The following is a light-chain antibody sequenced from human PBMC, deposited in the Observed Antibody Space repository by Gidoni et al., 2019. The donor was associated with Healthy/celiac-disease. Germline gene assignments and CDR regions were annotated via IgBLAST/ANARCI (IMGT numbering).Light chain of an antibody. V-gene: IGKV1-9*01. J-gene: IGKJ4*01. CDR1: PGISSY. CDR3: QQLNNYPLT. CDR2: AAS. Sequence: DIPLTQAPSFRSASVGDRDTITCRASPGISSYLAWYQQRPGKAPKLLIYAASTLQSGCPSRFSGSVSGTEFALTISSLQPDDFATDFGQQLNNYPLTFXGXTKVEIK.